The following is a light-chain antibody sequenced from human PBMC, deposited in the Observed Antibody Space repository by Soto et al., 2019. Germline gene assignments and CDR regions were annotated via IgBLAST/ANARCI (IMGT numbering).Light chain of an antibody. CDR2: AAS. J-gene: IGKJ4*01. CDR1: QGISNY. CDR3: QKYNSSPRT. V-gene: IGKV1-27*01. Sequence: DVQMTQAPSSLSASVGDRVTITCRASQGISNYLAWYQQKPGKVPKLLIYAASILQSGVTSRFSGSGSGTDFTLTISSLQPEDVATYYCQKYNSSPRTFGGGNKVEIK.